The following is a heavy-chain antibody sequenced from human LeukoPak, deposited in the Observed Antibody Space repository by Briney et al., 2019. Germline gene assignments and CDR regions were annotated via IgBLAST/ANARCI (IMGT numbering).Heavy chain of an antibody. CDR3: ARGRNGPYSSSCDY. V-gene: IGHV1-8*03. Sequence: ASVKVSCKASGYTFTSYDINWVRQATGQGLEWMGWMNPNSGNTGYAQKFQGRVTITRNTSISTAYMELSSLRSEDTAVYYCARGRNGPYSSSCDYWGQGTLVTVSS. J-gene: IGHJ4*02. D-gene: IGHD6-6*01. CDR2: MNPNSGNT. CDR1: GYTFTSYD.